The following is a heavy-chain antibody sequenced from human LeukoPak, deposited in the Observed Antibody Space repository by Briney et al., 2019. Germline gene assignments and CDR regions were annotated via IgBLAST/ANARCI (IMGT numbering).Heavy chain of an antibody. CDR1: GFTLSSYW. J-gene: IGHJ3*02. Sequence: GGSPRLSCSASGFTLSSYWMHWVRQAPGKGLVWVSRINTDGSSTNYADSVKGRFTVSRDNAKNTLYLQMNSLRAEDTAVYYCARVIGWDEPFDIWGQGTMVTVSS. CDR3: ARVIGWDEPFDI. D-gene: IGHD1-26*01. CDR2: INTDGSST. V-gene: IGHV3-74*01.